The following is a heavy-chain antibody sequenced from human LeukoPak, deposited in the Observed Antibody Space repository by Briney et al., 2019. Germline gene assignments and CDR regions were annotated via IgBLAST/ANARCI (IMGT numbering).Heavy chain of an antibody. Sequence: ASVKVSCKASRYSFTDYYMHWVRQAPGQGFEWMGWINPNDGDTNYAQMFQGRVTMTRDTSISTAHMEVSRLRSDDTAVYYCARANFLYCSSSTCLFDYRGQGTLVTVSS. CDR2: INPNDGDT. CDR1: RYSFTDYY. CDR3: ARANFLYCSSSTCLFDY. J-gene: IGHJ4*02. V-gene: IGHV1-2*02. D-gene: IGHD2-2*01.